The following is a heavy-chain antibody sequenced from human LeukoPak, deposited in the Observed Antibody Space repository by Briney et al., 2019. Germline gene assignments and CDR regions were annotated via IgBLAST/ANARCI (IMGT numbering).Heavy chain of an antibody. CDR1: GGSISSTIYF. CDR3: ARDQERFDP. Sequence: PSETLSLTCTVSGGSISSTIYFWGWIRQPPGKGLEWIGTIYYSGSTYYNPSLKSRVTISVDTSKNQFSLKLSSVTAADTAVYYCARDQERFDPWGQGTLVTVSS. J-gene: IGHJ5*02. CDR2: IYYSGST. V-gene: IGHV4-39*07.